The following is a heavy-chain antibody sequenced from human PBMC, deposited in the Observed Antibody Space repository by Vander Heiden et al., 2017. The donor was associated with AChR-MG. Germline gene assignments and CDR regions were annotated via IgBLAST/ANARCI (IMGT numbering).Heavy chain of an antibody. CDR1: GLSSSDYA. V-gene: IGHV3-30-3*01. J-gene: IGHJ4*02. D-gene: IGHD3-3*01. Sequence: QVQLVESGGGVVQPGGSLRPSCADSGLSSSDYAMHWVRQAPGKGLEWVAGISHDGTTKSYANSVRGRFTISRDHSMNTVSLQMNSLRTEDTGLYYCSRRSQALDSWGQGTLVTVSS. CDR3: SRRSQALDS. CDR2: ISHDGTTK.